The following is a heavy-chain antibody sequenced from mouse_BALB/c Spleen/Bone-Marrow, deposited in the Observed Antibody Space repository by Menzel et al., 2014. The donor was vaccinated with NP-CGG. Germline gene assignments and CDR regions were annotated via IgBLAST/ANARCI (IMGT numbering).Heavy chain of an antibody. Sequence: EVMLVESGGGLVQPGGSRKLSCAASGFTFSSFGMHWVRQAPEKGLEWVAYISSGSSTIYYADTVMGRFTISRDNPKNTQFLQMTSLRSEDTAMYYCARSGSSSGYFDYWGQGTTLTVSS. CDR2: ISSGSSTI. D-gene: IGHD1-1*01. CDR1: GFTFSSFG. V-gene: IGHV5-17*02. J-gene: IGHJ2*01. CDR3: ARSGSSSGYFDY.